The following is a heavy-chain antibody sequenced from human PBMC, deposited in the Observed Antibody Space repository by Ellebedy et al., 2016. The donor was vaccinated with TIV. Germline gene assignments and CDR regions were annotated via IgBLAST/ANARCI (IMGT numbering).Heavy chain of an antibody. CDR2: IYPGDSDT. D-gene: IGHD5-18*01. Sequence: GESLKISCKGSGYSFTSYWISWVRQMPGKALEWMGIIYPGDSDTRYSPSFQGQVTISADKSISTAYLQWSSLKASDTAMYFCARWVDTAMVTVGFFDYWGQGTPVTVSS. CDR1: GYSFTSYW. V-gene: IGHV5-51*01. J-gene: IGHJ4*02. CDR3: ARWVDTAMVTVGFFDY.